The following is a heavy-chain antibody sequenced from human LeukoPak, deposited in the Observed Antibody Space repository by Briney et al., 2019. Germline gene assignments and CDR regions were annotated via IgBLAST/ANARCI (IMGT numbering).Heavy chain of an antibody. D-gene: IGHD6-19*01. CDR1: GYSIGSTNW. Sequence: SETLSLTCAVSGYSIGSTNWWGWIRQPPGKGLEWIEYIYYTGNNNYNPSLKSRVTMSVDTSKNQFSLNLSSVTALDTAVYYCARIFLGYSTGWYFDYWGQGTLVTVSS. J-gene: IGHJ4*02. CDR3: ARIFLGYSTGWYFDY. CDR2: IYYTGNN. V-gene: IGHV4-28*06.